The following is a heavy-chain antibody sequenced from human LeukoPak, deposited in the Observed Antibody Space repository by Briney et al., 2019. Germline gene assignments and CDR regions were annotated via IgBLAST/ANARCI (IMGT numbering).Heavy chain of an antibody. CDR3: ARDIDYDSSGYYVGGEDYFDY. J-gene: IGHJ4*02. D-gene: IGHD3-22*01. CDR1: GYTFTSYD. V-gene: IGHV1-8*03. Sequence: ASVKVSCKASGYTFTSYDINWVRQATGQGLEWMGWMNPNSGNTGYAQKFQGRVTITRNTSISTAYMELSSMRSEDTAVYYCARDIDYDSSGYYVGGEDYFDYWGQGTLVTVSS. CDR2: MNPNSGNT.